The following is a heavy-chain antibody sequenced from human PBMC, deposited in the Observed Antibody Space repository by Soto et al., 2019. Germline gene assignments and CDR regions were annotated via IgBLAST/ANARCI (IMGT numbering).Heavy chain of an antibody. CDR3: AREGYSNWVYHFDY. D-gene: IGHD7-27*01. J-gene: IGHJ4*02. CDR2: TYYRSKWYN. Sequence: QSQTLSLTCAISGDSVSSNSAAWNWIRQSPSRGLEWLGRTYYRSKWYNDYAVSVKSRITINPDTSKNQFSLQLNSVTPEDTAMYYCAREGYSNWVYHFDYWGQGTLVTVSS. V-gene: IGHV6-1*01. CDR1: GDSVSSNSAA.